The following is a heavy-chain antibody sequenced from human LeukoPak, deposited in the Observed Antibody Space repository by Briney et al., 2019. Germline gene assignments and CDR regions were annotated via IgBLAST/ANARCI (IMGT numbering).Heavy chain of an antibody. CDR3: VRGGSKAAATFDY. CDR1: GGSFSGYY. D-gene: IGHD2-15*01. V-gene: IGHV4-34*01. CDR2: INHSGSA. Sequence: SETLSLTCAVYGGSFSGYYWSWIRQPPGEGLEWIGEINHSGSANYNPSLKSRVTISVDTSKNQFSLKLSSVTAADTAVYYCVRGGSKAAATFDYWGQGTLVTVSS. J-gene: IGHJ4*02.